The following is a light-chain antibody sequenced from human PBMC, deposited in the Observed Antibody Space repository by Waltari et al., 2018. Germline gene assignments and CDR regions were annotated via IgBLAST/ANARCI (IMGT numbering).Light chain of an antibody. CDR2: VNSDGSH. J-gene: IGLJ3*02. Sequence: QLVLTQSPSASASLGASVKLTCTLSRGHPTNVLAWLQQHPGKGPRFLLKVNSDGSHSKGDEIPDRFSGSSSGAERYLSISSLQSEDDADYYCQTGGHGTWVFGGGTKVTVL. CDR1: RGHPTNV. CDR3: QTGGHGTWV. V-gene: IGLV4-69*01.